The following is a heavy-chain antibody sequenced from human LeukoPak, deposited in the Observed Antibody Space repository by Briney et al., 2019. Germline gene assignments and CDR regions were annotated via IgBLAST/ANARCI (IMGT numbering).Heavy chain of an antibody. D-gene: IGHD3-16*01. V-gene: IGHV3-74*01. CDR1: GFTFSSYW. CDR3: AIGDGGLMGLWSRPFEY. Sequence: GGSLRLSCAASGFTFSSYWMHWVRQAPGKGLVWVSRINSDGSSTSYADSVKGRFTVSRDKIKNTVDLQMSSLRAEDTAVYYCAIGDGGLMGLWSRPFEYWGQGTLVAVSS. J-gene: IGHJ4*02. CDR2: INSDGSST.